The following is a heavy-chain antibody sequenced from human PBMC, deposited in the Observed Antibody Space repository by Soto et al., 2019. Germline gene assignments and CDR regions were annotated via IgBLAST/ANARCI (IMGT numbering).Heavy chain of an antibody. CDR2: IRASDGTT. Sequence: EVQLLESGGTLVQPGRSLRLSCAASGFTFNNYAFTWVRRAPGKGLEWVSSIRASDGTTYYPESVKGRFTISRDNSKNTVVLQMNSLRAEDTAVYYCAKSRGVISQNWFDSWGQGTLVTVSS. V-gene: IGHV3-23*01. CDR1: GFTFNNYA. J-gene: IGHJ5*01. D-gene: IGHD3-10*01. CDR3: AKSRGVISQNWFDS.